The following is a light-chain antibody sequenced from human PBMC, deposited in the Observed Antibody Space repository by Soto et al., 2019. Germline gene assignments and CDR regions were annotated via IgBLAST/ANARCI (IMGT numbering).Light chain of an antibody. CDR2: AAS. J-gene: IGKJ4*01. V-gene: IGKV1-12*01. CDR1: QGFTSW. CDR3: QQPSSFPLT. Sequence: DIQMSQSPAFVSASVWDGVTITCRAIQGFTSWLAWYQHKPRRAPKLLIHAASSLESGVPSRFSGSGSGTDFTLTISSLQPEDFSTYYCQQPSSFPLTFGGGTKVEIK.